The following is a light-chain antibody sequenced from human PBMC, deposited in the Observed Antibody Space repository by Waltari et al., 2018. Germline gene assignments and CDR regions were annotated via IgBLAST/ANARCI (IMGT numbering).Light chain of an antibody. V-gene: IGKV1-39*01. Sequence: DIQMTQSPSSLSASVGDRVTITCRASQTISNPLNWYQHKPGQAPRVLIFGVSSLRGGVPSRFRGSGSETDFTLTISGLQPEDLATYYCQHSDGPSPFGQGTKVEIK. CDR2: GVS. J-gene: IGKJ2*01. CDR1: QTISNP. CDR3: QHSDGPSP.